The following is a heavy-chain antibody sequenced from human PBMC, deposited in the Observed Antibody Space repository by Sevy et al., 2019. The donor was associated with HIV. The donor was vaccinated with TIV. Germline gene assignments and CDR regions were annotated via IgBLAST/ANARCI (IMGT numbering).Heavy chain of an antibody. D-gene: IGHD3-22*01. CDR3: ARELYYDSSGYYFGRHDAFDI. V-gene: IGHV3-48*01. Sequence: GGSLRLSCAASGFTFSSYSMNWVRQAPGKGLEWVSYISSSSSTIYYADSVKGRFTISRDNAKNSLYLQMNSLRAEDTAVYYCARELYYDSSGYYFGRHDAFDIWGQGTMVTVSS. CDR1: GFTFSSYS. CDR2: ISSSSSTI. J-gene: IGHJ3*02.